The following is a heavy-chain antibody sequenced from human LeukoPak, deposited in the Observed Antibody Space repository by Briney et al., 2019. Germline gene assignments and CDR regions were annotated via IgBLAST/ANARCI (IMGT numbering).Heavy chain of an antibody. J-gene: IGHJ4*02. D-gene: IGHD6-25*01. CDR1: GDSISSFS. Sequence: SETLSLTCTVSGDSISSFSWSWIRQSPGKRLEWIGYLYYSGTANYNPSLRSRVTISSDTSKNQFSLKLSSLTAADTAMYYCARGPSSGQYVSPLDYWGQGTLVTVSS. CDR3: ARGPSSGQYVSPLDY. V-gene: IGHV4-59*01. CDR2: LYYSGTA.